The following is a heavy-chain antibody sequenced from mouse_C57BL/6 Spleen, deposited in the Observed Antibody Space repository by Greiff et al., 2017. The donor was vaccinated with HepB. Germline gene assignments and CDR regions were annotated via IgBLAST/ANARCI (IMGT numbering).Heavy chain of an antibody. CDR2: INPNNGGT. CDR3: ENLYDYDAY. D-gene: IGHD2-4*01. J-gene: IGHJ3*01. CDR1: GYTFTDYY. V-gene: IGHV1-26*01. Sequence: EVQLQQSGPELVKPGASVKISCKASGYTFTDYYMNWVKQSHGKSLEWIGDINPNNGGTSYNQKFKGKATLTVDKSSSTAYMELRSLTSEDSAVYNCENLYDYDAYWGQGTLVTVSA.